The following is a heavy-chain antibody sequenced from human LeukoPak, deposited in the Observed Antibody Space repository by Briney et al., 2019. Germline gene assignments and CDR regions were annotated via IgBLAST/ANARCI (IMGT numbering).Heavy chain of an antibody. D-gene: IGHD2-2*02. Sequence: GASVKVSCKASGYTFTGYYMHWVRQAPRQGLEGMGWINPNSGGTYYAQKFQGRVTMTRDTSISTAYMELSRLRSDDTAVYYCARDRCSSTSCHTRPDYFYYSYMDVWGKGTTVTVSS. CDR1: GYTFTGYY. CDR2: INPNSGGT. J-gene: IGHJ6*03. V-gene: IGHV1-2*02. CDR3: ARDRCSSTSCHTRPDYFYYSYMDV.